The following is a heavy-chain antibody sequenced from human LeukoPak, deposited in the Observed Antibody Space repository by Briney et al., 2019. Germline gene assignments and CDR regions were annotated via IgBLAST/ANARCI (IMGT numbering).Heavy chain of an antibody. Sequence: GGSLRLSCVASGFTVSSNYMSWVRQAPGKGLEWVSVIYNDGSSYYADSVKGRFTISRDNSKNTLYLQMNSLRAEDTAVYYCARDRPFGGVLDFDYWGQGTLVTVSS. V-gene: IGHV3-66*01. CDR1: GFTVSSNY. J-gene: IGHJ4*02. CDR3: ARDRPFGGVLDFDY. D-gene: IGHD3-16*01. CDR2: IYNDGSS.